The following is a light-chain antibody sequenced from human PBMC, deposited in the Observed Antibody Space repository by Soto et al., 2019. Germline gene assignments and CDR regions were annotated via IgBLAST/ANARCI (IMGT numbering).Light chain of an antibody. Sequence: EGVMMQSPATLSLSPGDRAILSCRASQSVSSNLAWYQQKPGQAPRLLIYGASTRATGIPARFSGSGSGTEFTLTISSLQSEDFAVYYCQQYNNWPPITFGQGTRLEIK. J-gene: IGKJ5*01. CDR3: QQYNNWPPIT. CDR2: GAS. CDR1: QSVSSN. V-gene: IGKV3-15*01.